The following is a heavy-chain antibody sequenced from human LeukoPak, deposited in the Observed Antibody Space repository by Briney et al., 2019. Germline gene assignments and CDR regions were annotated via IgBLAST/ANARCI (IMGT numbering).Heavy chain of an antibody. Sequence: ASMKVSCKASGYTFTNFDINWVRQATGQGLEWMGWMNPNTGNAGYAQKFQDRVTITWDASITTAYMDLSSLRSEDTAVYYCARLLWGYVPDSSSSNGYWGQGTLVTVSS. CDR1: GYTFTNFD. D-gene: IGHD6-6*01. J-gene: IGHJ4*02. CDR3: ARLLWGYVPDSSSSNGY. CDR2: MNPNTGNA. V-gene: IGHV1-8*03.